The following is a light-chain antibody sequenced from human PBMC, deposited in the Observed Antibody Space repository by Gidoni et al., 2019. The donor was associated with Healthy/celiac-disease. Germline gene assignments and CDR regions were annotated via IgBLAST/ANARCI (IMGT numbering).Light chain of an antibody. CDR1: QSISSW. CDR2: KAS. CDR3: QQYNSYPIT. Sequence: ITCRASQSISSWLAWYQQKPGKAPKLLIYKASSLESGVPSRFSGSGSGTEFTLTISSLQPDDFATYYCQQYNSYPITFGQGTRLEIK. J-gene: IGKJ5*01. V-gene: IGKV1-5*03.